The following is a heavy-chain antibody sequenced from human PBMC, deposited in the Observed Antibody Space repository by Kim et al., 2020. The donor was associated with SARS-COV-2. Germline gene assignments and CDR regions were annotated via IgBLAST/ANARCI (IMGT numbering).Heavy chain of an antibody. V-gene: IGHV3-53*01. CDR3: AGGNKCGLPLQFDF. J-gene: IGHJ4*02. Sequence: GGSLRLSCAASGFIVSTKYMNWVRQAPGKGLEWVSVIYTGGSTYYPDSVKGRFTISRDNSKNTLYLQMNSLKAEDTAIYYCAGGNKCGLPLQFDFWGQGTLVTVSS. D-gene: IGHD3-16*01. CDR2: IYTGGST. CDR1: GFIVSTKY.